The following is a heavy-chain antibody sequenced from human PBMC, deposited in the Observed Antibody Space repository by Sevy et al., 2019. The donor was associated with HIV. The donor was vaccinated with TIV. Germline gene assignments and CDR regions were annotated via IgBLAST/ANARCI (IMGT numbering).Heavy chain of an antibody. CDR3: ARKGGAYDIGFDP. CDR2: ISSSGTTI. CDR1: GFTFSSYE. Sequence: GVSLRLSCAASGFTFSSYEMTWVRQTPGKGLEWVSSISSSGTTIYYGDSVEGRFTISRDNPKNSLYLQMNSLRAEDTAVYYCARKGGAYDIGFDPWGQGTLVTVSS. V-gene: IGHV3-48*03. J-gene: IGHJ5*02. D-gene: IGHD3-22*01.